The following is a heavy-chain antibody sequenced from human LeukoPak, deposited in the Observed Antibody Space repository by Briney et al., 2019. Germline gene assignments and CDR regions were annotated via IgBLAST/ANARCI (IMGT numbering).Heavy chain of an antibody. CDR3: ARDPRITMRKIFPQSRRRGAFDI. J-gene: IGHJ3*02. D-gene: IGHD3-22*01. V-gene: IGHV4-34*01. Sequence: NASETLSLTCAVYGGSFSGYYWSWIRQPPGKGLEWIGEINHSGSTNYNPSLKSRVTISVDTSKNQFSLKLSSVTAADTAVYYCARDPRITMRKIFPQSRRRGAFDIWGQGTMVTVSS. CDR2: INHSGST. CDR1: GGSFSGYY.